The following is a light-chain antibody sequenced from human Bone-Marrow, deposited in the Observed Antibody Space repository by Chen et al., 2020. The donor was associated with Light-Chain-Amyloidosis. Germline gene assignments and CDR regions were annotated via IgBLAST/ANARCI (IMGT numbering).Light chain of an antibody. CDR1: SGSIATNY. CDR2: EDD. V-gene: IGLV6-57*01. Sequence: NFMLTQPHSVSESPGKTVIISCTRSSGSIATNYVQGYQQRPGSSPTTVISEDDQRPSGVPDRCSGAIDRSANSASLTISGLKTEDEADYDCQSYQGSSQGVFGGGTKLTAL. J-gene: IGLJ3*02. CDR3: QSYQGSSQGV.